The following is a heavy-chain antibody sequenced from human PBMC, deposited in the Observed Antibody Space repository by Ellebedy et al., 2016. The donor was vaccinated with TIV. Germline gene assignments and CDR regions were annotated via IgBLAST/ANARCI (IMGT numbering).Heavy chain of an antibody. CDR3: ARDATLTTGYGMDV. J-gene: IGHJ6*02. V-gene: IGHV4-59*01. D-gene: IGHD4-17*01. CDR1: GGSISSYY. Sequence: MPSETLSLTCTVSGGSISSYYWSWIRQLPGKGLEWIGYIYYSGSTNYNPSLKSRVTISVDTSKNQFSLRLSSVTAADTAVYYCARDATLTTGYGMDVWGQGTTVTVSS. CDR2: IYYSGST.